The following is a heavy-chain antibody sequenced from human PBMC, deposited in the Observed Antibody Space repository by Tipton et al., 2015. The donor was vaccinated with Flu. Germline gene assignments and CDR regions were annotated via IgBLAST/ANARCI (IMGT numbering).Heavy chain of an antibody. D-gene: IGHD3-16*01. J-gene: IGHJ4*02. Sequence: LRLSCTVSGGSISSYYWSWIRQPPGKGLEWIGYIYYSGSTNYNPSLKSRVTISVDTSKNQFSLKLSSVTAADTAVYYCASPQGGDYYFDYWGQGTLVTVSS. CDR3: ASPQGGDYYFDY. CDR1: GGSISSYY. CDR2: IYYSGST. V-gene: IGHV4-59*01.